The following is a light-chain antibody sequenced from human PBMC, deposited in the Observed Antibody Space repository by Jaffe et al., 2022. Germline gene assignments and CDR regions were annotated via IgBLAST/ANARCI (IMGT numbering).Light chain of an antibody. J-gene: IGLJ3*02. CDR1: SSNIGINY. CDR2: SNN. V-gene: IGLV1-47*01. CDR3: AAWDDSLRGWV. Sequence: QSVLTQPPSAPGTPGQRVSISCSGSSSNIGINYVYWFQQLPGTAPKLLVYSNNQRPSGVPDRFSGSKSGTSASLAISGLRSEDEADYYCAAWDDSLRGWVFGGGTKLTVL.